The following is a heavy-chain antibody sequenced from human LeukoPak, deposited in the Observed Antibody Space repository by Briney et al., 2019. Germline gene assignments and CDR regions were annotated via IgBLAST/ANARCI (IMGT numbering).Heavy chain of an antibody. V-gene: IGHV3-15*01. D-gene: IGHD2-15*01. Sequence: PGGSLRLSCAAPGFTFSNAWMSWVRQAPGKGLKWVGRIKSKTDGGTTDYAAPVKGRITISRDDSKNTLYLQMNSLKTEDTAVYYCTTDYKLGYCSGGSCLTSYWGQGTLVTVSS. CDR3: TTDYKLGYCSGGSCLTSY. J-gene: IGHJ4*02. CDR2: IKSKTDGGTT. CDR1: GFTFSNAW.